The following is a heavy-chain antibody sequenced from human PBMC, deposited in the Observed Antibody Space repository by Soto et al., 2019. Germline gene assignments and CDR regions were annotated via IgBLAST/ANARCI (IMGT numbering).Heavy chain of an antibody. CDR2: IYYSGST. CDR1: GGSISSSSYY. V-gene: IGHV4-39*01. J-gene: IGHJ4*02. Sequence: QLQLQESGPGLVKPSETLSLTCTVSGGSISSSSYYWGWIRQPPGKGLEWIGSIYYSGSTYYNPSLKSRVTISVDTSKNQFSLKLSSVTAADTAVYYCARHEEGYCSSTSGYRGSYYFDYWGQGTLVTVSS. CDR3: ARHEEGYCSSTSGYRGSYYFDY. D-gene: IGHD2-2*02.